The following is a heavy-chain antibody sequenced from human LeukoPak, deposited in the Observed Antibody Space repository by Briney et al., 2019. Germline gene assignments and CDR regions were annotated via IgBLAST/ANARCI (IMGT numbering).Heavy chain of an antibody. CDR1: GYTFTSYG. V-gene: IGHV1-18*01. D-gene: IGHD3-9*01. CDR3: AAGWLSSYYYGMDV. CDR2: ISAYNGNT. Sequence: GASVKVSCKASGYTFTSYGISWVRQAPGQGLEWMGWISAYNGNTNYAQKLQGRVTMTTDTSTSTAYMELRSLRSDDTAVYYCAAGWLSSYYYGMDVWGQGTTVTVSS. J-gene: IGHJ6*02.